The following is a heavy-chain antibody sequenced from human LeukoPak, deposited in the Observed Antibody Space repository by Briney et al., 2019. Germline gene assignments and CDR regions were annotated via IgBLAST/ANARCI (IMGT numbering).Heavy chain of an antibody. V-gene: IGHV4-4*02. Sequence: SGTLSLTCAVSGASITKTNWWSWVRQPPGKALEWIGEMVHNGVTNYSPSFMTRVTISLDTSKNQFSLKLSSVTAADTAVYYCTRDYGSGISYNVLYQWGQGILVTVSS. CDR2: MVHNGVT. CDR3: TRDYGSGISYNVLYQ. CDR1: GASITKTNW. J-gene: IGHJ4*02. D-gene: IGHD3-10*01.